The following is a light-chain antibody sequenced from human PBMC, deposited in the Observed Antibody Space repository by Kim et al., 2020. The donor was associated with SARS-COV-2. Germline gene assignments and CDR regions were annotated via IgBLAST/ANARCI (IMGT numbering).Light chain of an antibody. Sequence: DIQMTQSPSSVSASVGDRVAITCRASQDISNLLAWYQQKPGKAPKLLIYEASTLESGVPSRFRGSRSGTDFTLTITNLQPEDFATYFCQQFNSFPLTFGGGTKLEIK. V-gene: IGKV1-12*01. J-gene: IGKJ4*01. CDR2: EAS. CDR3: QQFNSFPLT. CDR1: QDISNL.